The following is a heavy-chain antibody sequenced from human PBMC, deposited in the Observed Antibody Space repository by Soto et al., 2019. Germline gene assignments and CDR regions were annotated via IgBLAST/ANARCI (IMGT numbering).Heavy chain of an antibody. CDR1: GLTLSHYG. CDR3: ARWQSSGWYLDI. CDR2: INQDGTLK. V-gene: IGHV3-7*03. Sequence: EVQLVESGGGLVQPGGSLRLSCAASGLTLSHYGISWVRQAPGKGLEWVASINQDGTLKYYVDSVKGRFTISRDNAQNSFFLQMSSLRAEDTAVYYCARWQSSGWYLDIWGQGTLLSVSS. J-gene: IGHJ4*02. D-gene: IGHD6-19*01.